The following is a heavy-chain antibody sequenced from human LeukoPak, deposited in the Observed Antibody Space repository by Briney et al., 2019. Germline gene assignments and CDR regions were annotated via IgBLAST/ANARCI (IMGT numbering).Heavy chain of an antibody. CDR3: ATIDGHYDSSGY. D-gene: IGHD3-22*01. J-gene: IGHJ4*02. CDR1: GYTLTELS. V-gene: IGHV1-24*01. CDR2: FDPEDGET. Sequence: ASVKVSCKVSGYTLTELSMHCVRQAPGKGLGWLGGFDPEDGETIYAQKFQGRVTMTEDTSTDTAYMELSSLRSEDKAVYYCATIDGHYDSSGYWGQGTLVIVSS.